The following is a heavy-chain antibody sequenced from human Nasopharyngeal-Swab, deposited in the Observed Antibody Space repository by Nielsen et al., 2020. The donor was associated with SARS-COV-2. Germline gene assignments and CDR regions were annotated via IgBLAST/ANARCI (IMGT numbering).Heavy chain of an antibody. D-gene: IGHD5-12*01. CDR2: IYHSGST. V-gene: IGHV4-4*02. J-gene: IGHJ4*02. CDR3: ARGERDIAGSGHDY. Sequence: GSLRLSCAVSGGSISSSNWWSWVRQPPGKGLEWIGEIYHSGSTNYNPSLKSRVTISVDKSKNQFSLKLSSVTAADTAVYYCARGERDIAGSGHDYWGQGTLVTVSS. CDR1: GGSISSSNW.